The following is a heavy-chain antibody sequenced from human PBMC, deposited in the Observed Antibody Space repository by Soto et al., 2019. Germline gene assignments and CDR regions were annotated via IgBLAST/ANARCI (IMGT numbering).Heavy chain of an antibody. Sequence: QVQLVQSGAEVKKPGSSVKVSCKASGGTFSSYAISWVRQAPGQGLEWMGGIIPIFGTANYAQKFQGRVTITADESTSTAYMELSSLRSEDTAVYYCAQGRWLQLLHYYYGMDVLGQGTTVTVSS. D-gene: IGHD3-22*01. CDR2: IIPIFGTA. CDR3: AQGRWLQLLHYYYGMDV. CDR1: GGTFSSYA. V-gene: IGHV1-69*12. J-gene: IGHJ6*01.